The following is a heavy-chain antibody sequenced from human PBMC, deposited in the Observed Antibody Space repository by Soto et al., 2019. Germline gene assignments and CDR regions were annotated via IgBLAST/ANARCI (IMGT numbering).Heavy chain of an antibody. CDR2: IGGDGSKP. J-gene: IGHJ3*02. CDR3: AKDFVSRNGIYDPFDI. V-gene: IGHV3-23*01. CDR1: GFTFSEYA. D-gene: IGHD3-3*02. Sequence: GGSLRLSCTASGFTFSEYAMSWVRQAPGKGQEWVSAIGGDGSKPEYADSVRGRFTVSRDNSQNTLYLQMGSLIAEDSSIYYYAKDFVSRNGIYDPFDIWGQGTMVTVSS.